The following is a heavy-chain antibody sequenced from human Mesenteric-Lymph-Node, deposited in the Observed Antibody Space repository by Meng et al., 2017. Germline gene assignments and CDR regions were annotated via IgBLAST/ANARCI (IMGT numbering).Heavy chain of an antibody. D-gene: IGHD6-13*01. CDR1: GFTFSSYW. V-gene: IGHV3-74*01. Sequence: GESLKISCAASGFTFSSYWMHWVRQAPGKGLVWVSRINSDGSSTSYADSVKGRFTISRDNATNTLYLQMNSLRAEDTAVYYCARVEAIAAAGFWGQGTLVTVSS. CDR2: INSDGSST. J-gene: IGHJ4*02. CDR3: ARVEAIAAAGF.